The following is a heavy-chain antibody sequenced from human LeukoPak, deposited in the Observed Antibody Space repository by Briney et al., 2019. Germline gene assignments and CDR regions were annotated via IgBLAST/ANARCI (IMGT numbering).Heavy chain of an antibody. CDR1: GGSISSYY. CDR2: IYYSGST. CDR3: ARDGCGGDCYDAFDI. Sequence: SETLSLTCTVSGGSISSYYRSWIRQPPGKGLEWIGYIYYSGSTNYNPSLKSRVTISVDTSKNQFSLKLSSVTAADTAVYYCARDGCGGDCYDAFDIWGQGTMVTVSS. J-gene: IGHJ3*02. V-gene: IGHV4-59*01. D-gene: IGHD2-21*02.